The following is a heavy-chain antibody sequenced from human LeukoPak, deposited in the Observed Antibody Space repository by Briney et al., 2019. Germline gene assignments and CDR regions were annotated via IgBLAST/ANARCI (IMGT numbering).Heavy chain of an antibody. CDR1: GYTFTSYD. V-gene: IGHV1-2*02. CDR3: ARDQAARPVFALGF. CDR2: MNPNSGGT. J-gene: IGHJ4*02. D-gene: IGHD6-6*01. Sequence: PGASVKVSCKASGYTFTSYDINWVRQATGQGLEWMGWMNPNSGGTNYAQKFQGRVTMTRDTSISTAYMELSRLRSDDTAVYYCARDQAARPVFALGFWGQGTLVTVSS.